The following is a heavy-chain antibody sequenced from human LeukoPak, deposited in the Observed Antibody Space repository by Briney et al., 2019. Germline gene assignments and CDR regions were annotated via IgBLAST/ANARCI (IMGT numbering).Heavy chain of an antibody. CDR2: IYHSGST. J-gene: IGHJ5*02. Sequence: SETLSLTCTVSGYSISSGYYWGWIRQPPGKGLEWIGSIYHSGSTYYNPSLKSRVTISVDTSKNQFSLKLSSVTAADTAVYYCATADYGEEGQEPGSKYNWFDPWGQGTLVTVSS. CDR1: GYSISSGYY. V-gene: IGHV4-38-2*02. D-gene: IGHD4-17*01. CDR3: ATADYGEEGQEPGSKYNWFDP.